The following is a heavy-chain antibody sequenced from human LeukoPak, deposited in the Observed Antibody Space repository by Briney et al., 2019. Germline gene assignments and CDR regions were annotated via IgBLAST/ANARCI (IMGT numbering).Heavy chain of an antibody. CDR1: GSTFSSYE. CDR2: ISSSGSTI. Sequence: GGSLRLSCAASGSTFSSYEMNWVRQAPGKGLEWVSYISSSGSTIYYADSVKGRFTISRDDAKNSLYLQMNSLRAEDTAVYYCARDCSGGSCYGYWGQGTLVTASS. V-gene: IGHV3-48*03. CDR3: ARDCSGGSCYGY. D-gene: IGHD2-15*01. J-gene: IGHJ4*02.